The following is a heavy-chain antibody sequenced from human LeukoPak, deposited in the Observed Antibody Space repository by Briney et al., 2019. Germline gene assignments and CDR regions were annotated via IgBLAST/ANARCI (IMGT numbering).Heavy chain of an antibody. D-gene: IGHD6-19*01. CDR3: ASASSSGWTTDAFDI. CDR2: IIPIFGTA. J-gene: IGHJ3*02. V-gene: IGHV1-69*13. Sequence: SVKVSCRASGGTFSSYAISWVRQAPGQGLEWMGGIIPIFGTANYAQKFQGRVTITADESTSTAYMELSSLRSEDTAVYYCASASSSGWTTDAFDIWGQGTMVTVSS. CDR1: GGTFSSYA.